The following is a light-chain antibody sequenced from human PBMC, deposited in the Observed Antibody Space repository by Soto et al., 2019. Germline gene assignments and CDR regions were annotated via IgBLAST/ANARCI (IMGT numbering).Light chain of an antibody. CDR2: DVS. J-gene: IGLJ1*01. CDR3: SSYTSSSTLYV. V-gene: IGLV2-14*01. CDR1: SSDVGGYNY. Sequence: QSALTQPASASGSPGQSITISCTGTSSDVGGYNYVSWYRQHPGKAPKLMIYDVSNRPSGVSNRFSGSKSGNTASLTISGLQAEDEADYYCSSYTSSSTLYVFGTGTKVTV.